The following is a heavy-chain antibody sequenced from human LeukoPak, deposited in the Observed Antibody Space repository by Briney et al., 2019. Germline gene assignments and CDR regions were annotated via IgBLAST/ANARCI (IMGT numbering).Heavy chain of an antibody. CDR2: VSGSGGST. D-gene: IGHD6-19*01. V-gene: IGHV3-21*01. CDR3: ARDPSGWYFVDY. J-gene: IGHJ4*02. CDR1: GFTFSSYG. Sequence: GGSLRLSCAASGFTFSSYGMHWVRQAPGKGLEWVSAVSGSGGSTYYADSVKGRFTISRDNAKNSLYLQMNSLRAEDTAVYYCARDPSGWYFVDYWGQGTLVTVSS.